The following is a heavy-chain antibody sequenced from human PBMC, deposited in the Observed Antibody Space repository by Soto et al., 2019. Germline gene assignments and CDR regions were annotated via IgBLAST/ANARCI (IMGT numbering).Heavy chain of an antibody. CDR3: ALYSSSWHPLGWFDP. D-gene: IGHD6-13*01. CDR2: IYYSGST. Sequence: QVQLQESGPGLVKPSQTLSLTCTVSGGSISSGGYYWSWIRQHPGKGLEWIGYIYYSGSTYYNPSLKSRVTISVDTSKNQFSLKLSSVTAADTAVYYCALYSSSWHPLGWFDPWGQGTLVTVSS. CDR1: GGSISSGGYY. J-gene: IGHJ5*02. V-gene: IGHV4-31*03.